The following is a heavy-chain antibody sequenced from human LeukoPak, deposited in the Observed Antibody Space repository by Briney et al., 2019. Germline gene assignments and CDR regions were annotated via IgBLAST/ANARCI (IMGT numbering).Heavy chain of an antibody. D-gene: IGHD5-18*01. Sequence: GRSLRLSCAASGFTFSSYAMHWVRQAPGKGLEWVAVISYDGSNKYYADSVKGRFTISRDNSKNTLYLQMNSLRAEDTAVYYCAREDTAMVLIDYWNQGTLVTVYS. CDR2: ISYDGSNK. V-gene: IGHV3-30-3*01. CDR3: AREDTAMVLIDY. J-gene: IGHJ4*02. CDR1: GFTFSSYA.